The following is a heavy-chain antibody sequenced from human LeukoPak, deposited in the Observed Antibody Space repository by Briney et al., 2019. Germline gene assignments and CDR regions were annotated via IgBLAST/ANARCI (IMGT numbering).Heavy chain of an antibody. Sequence: SVKVSCKASGGTFSSYAISWVRQAPGQGLEWMGRIIPILGIANYAQKFQGRVTITADKSTSTAYMELSSLRSEDTAVYYCAAGWNDGYDAFDIWGQGTMVTVSS. CDR1: GGTFSSYA. J-gene: IGHJ3*02. V-gene: IGHV1-69*04. D-gene: IGHD1-1*01. CDR2: IIPILGIA. CDR3: AAGWNDGYDAFDI.